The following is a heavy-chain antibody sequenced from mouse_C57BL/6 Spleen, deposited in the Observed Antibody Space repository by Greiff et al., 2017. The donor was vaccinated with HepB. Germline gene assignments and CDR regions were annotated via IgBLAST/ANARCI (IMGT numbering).Heavy chain of an antibody. D-gene: IGHD2-1*01. CDR1: GYAFSSSW. J-gene: IGHJ2*01. V-gene: IGHV1-82*01. CDR3: ARSVLYPDY. Sequence: VKLMESGPELVKPGASVKISCKASGYAFSSSWMNWVKQRPGQGLEWIGRIYPGDGDTNYNGKFKGKATLTADKSSSTTYMQLSSLTSEDSAVYFCARSVLYPDYWGQGTTLTVSS. CDR2: IYPGDGDT.